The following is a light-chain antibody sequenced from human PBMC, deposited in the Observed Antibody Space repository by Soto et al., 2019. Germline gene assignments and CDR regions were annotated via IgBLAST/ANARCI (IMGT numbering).Light chain of an antibody. CDR3: QEYGTSRT. V-gene: IGKV3-20*01. Sequence: EIVLTQFPATLSLSPGERAILSCRASQSVSNSLAWYQQKPGQAPRLLIYGASSRATGIPDRFSGSGSGTDFTLTISRLEPEDFAVYYCQEYGTSRTFGQGTKVDIK. CDR2: GAS. J-gene: IGKJ1*01. CDR1: QSVSNS.